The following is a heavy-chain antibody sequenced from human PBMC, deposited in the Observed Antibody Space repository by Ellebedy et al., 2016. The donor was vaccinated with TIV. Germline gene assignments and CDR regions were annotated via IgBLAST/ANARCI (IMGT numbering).Heavy chain of an antibody. D-gene: IGHD2-15*01. J-gene: IGHJ6*02. V-gene: IGHV1-46*01. Sequence: AASVTVSCKASGYTFTSYYMHWLRHAPGQALEWMGIINPSGGSTSYAQKFQGRVTMTRDTSTTTVYMELSSLRSEDTAVYYCARDVVVVAEYYYYGMDVWGQGTTVTVSS. CDR3: ARDVVVVAEYYYYGMDV. CDR1: GYTFTSYY. CDR2: INPSGGST.